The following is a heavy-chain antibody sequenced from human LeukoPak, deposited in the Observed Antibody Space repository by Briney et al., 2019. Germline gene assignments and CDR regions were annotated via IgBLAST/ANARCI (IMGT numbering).Heavy chain of an antibody. CDR3: ARGAVAGKVDY. D-gene: IGHD6-19*01. Sequence: PGGSLRLSCAASGFTFGRYSMNWVRQAPGKGLEWVSTISSISHYIYYADSVKGRFTISRDNAKNSLYLQMNSLRAEDTAVYYCARGAVAGKVDYWGQGTLVTVSS. CDR2: ISSISHYI. V-gene: IGHV3-21*01. J-gene: IGHJ4*02. CDR1: GFTFGRYS.